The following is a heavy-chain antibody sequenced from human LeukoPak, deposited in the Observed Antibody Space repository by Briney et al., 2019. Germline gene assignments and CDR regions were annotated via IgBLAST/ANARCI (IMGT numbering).Heavy chain of an antibody. Sequence: GGSLRLSCAASGFTFSSYSMNWVRQAPGKGLEWVSSISSSSSYIYYADSVKARFTISRDNAKNSLYLQMNSLRAEDTAVYYCASERGYSGYDLNWFDPWGQGTLVTVSS. CDR2: ISSSSSYI. CDR1: GFTFSSYS. J-gene: IGHJ5*02. D-gene: IGHD5-12*01. CDR3: ASERGYSGYDLNWFDP. V-gene: IGHV3-21*01.